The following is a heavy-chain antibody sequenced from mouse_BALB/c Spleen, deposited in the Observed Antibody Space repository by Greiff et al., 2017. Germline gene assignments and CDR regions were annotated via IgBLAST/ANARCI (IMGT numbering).Heavy chain of an antibody. D-gene: IGHD1-1*01. Sequence: EVQLVESGPSLVKPSQTLSLTCSVTGDSITSGYWNWIRKFPGNKLEYMGYISYSGSTYYNPSLKSRISITRDTSKNQYYLQLNSVTTEDTATYYCARYGDYGSPDAMDYWGQGTSVTVSS. CDR3: ARYGDYGSPDAMDY. V-gene: IGHV3-8*02. CDR1: GDSITSGY. CDR2: ISYSGST. J-gene: IGHJ4*01.